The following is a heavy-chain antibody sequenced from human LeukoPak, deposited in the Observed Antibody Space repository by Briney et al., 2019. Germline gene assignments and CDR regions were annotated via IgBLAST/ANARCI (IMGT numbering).Heavy chain of an antibody. CDR2: INGGGVNT. Sequence: GGSLRLSCAASGFTFSGYAMSWVRQAPGKGLGWVSTINGGGVNTHYADSVGGRFTISRDNSKNTLFLQMNSLRDEDTAVYYCAKDLYSNYGPADYWGQGNLVTVSS. CDR3: AKDLYSNYGPADY. D-gene: IGHD4-11*01. J-gene: IGHJ4*02. CDR1: GFTFSGYA. V-gene: IGHV3-23*01.